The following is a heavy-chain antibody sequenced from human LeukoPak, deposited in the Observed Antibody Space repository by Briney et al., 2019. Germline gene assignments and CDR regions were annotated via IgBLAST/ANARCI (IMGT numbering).Heavy chain of an antibody. CDR1: GFTFGDYA. Sequence: PGGSLRLSCTASGFTFGDYAMSWVRQAPGKGLEWVSAISGSGGSTYYADSVKGRFTISRDNSKNTLYLQMNSLRAEDTAVYYCAKAGFQFVVVTAGVPYFDYWGQGTLVTVSS. D-gene: IGHD2-21*02. J-gene: IGHJ4*02. CDR3: AKAGFQFVVVTAGVPYFDY. CDR2: ISGSGGST. V-gene: IGHV3-23*01.